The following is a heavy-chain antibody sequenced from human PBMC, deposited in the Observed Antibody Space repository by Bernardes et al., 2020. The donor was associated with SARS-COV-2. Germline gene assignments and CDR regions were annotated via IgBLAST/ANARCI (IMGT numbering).Heavy chain of an antibody. Sequence: GGSLRLSCAVSGFTVSNNYMSWVRQTPGKGLEWVSSIYTGGDTYYVDSVKGRFTVSRDIAKNTMYFQMNSLRNEDTGVYFCVSGIERMGIRAAGTFDRWGQGTLVIVSS. V-gene: IGHV3-66*02. CDR3: VSGIERMGIRAAGTFDR. D-gene: IGHD6-13*01. J-gene: IGHJ5*02. CDR1: GFTVSNNY. CDR2: IYTGGDT.